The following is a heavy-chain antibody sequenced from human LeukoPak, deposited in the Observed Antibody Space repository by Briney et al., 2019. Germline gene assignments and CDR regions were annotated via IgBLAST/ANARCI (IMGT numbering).Heavy chain of an antibody. CDR3: ARDGQNGSPYATDV. V-gene: IGHV3-33*01. CDR1: GFTFRSHG. Sequence: PGGSLRLSCAASGFTFRSHGMHWVRQAPGKGLEWVAGIWYDGSNEDYADSVKGRFTISRDNSKNTLHLQMNSLRVEDTAVYYCARDGQNGSPYATDVWGQGTTVTVSS. D-gene: IGHD3-10*01. J-gene: IGHJ6*02. CDR2: IWYDGSNE.